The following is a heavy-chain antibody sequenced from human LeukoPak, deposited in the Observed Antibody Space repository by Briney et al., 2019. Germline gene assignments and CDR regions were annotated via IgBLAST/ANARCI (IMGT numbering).Heavy chain of an antibody. D-gene: IGHD5-12*01. J-gene: IGHJ4*02. CDR1: GFTFSNYA. V-gene: IGHV3-23*01. CDR3: AKDPYRASSGLVDY. Sequence: GGPLRLSCATPGFTFSNYAVSWVRQAPGKGLESVSSISGSGSTTYYSDSVKGRFTISRDNSKNTLYLQMSSLRAEDTAVYYCAKDPYRASSGLVDYWGQGTLVTVSS. CDR2: ISGSGSTT.